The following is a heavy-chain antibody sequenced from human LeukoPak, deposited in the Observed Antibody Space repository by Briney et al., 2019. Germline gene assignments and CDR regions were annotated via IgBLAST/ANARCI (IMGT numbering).Heavy chain of an antibody. D-gene: IGHD6-13*01. J-gene: IGHJ5*02. CDR1: GGSISSGGYY. CDR3: ARGLIRTIAAAGTLLFDP. Sequence: SETLSLTCTVSGGSISSGGYYWSWIRQHPGKGLEWIGYIYYSGSTYYNPSLKSRVTISVDTSKNQFSLELSSVTAADTAVYYCARGLIRTIAAAGTLLFDPWGQGTLVTVSS. CDR2: IYYSGST. V-gene: IGHV4-31*03.